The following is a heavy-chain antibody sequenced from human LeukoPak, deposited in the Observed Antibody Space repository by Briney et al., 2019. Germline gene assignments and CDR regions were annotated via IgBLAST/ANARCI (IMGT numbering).Heavy chain of an antibody. CDR3: ASFQGFGEPMGY. CDR2: IYYSGST. J-gene: IGHJ4*02. CDR1: GGSISSYY. Sequence: ASETLSLTCTVSGGSISSYYWSRIRQPPGKGLEWIGYIYYSGSTNYNPSLKSRVTISVDTSKNQFSLKLSSVTAADTAVYYCASFQGFGEPMGYWGQGTLVTVSS. D-gene: IGHD3-10*01. V-gene: IGHV4-59*01.